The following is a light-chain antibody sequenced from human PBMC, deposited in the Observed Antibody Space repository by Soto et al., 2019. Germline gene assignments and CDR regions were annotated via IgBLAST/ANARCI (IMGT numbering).Light chain of an antibody. J-gene: IGKJ1*01. CDR2: GAS. CDR3: QQYGSPGT. Sequence: EIVLTQSPATLSVSPGERATLSCRASQSVSNNYLAWYQQKPGQAPRLLIYGASNRATGIPDRFIGSGSGTDFTLPISRMEPEDFAVYDCQQYGSPGTFGQGTKVDIK. V-gene: IGKV3-20*01. CDR1: QSVSNNY.